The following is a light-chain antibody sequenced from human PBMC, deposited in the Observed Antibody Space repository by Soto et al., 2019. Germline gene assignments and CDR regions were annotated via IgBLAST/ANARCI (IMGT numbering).Light chain of an antibody. CDR3: QSYDSSLSGVV. CDR2: GNS. Sequence: QSALTQPPSVSGAPGRRVTISCTGSSSNIGAGYDVHWYQQLPGTAPKLLIYGNSNRPSGVPDRFSGSKSGTSASLAITGLQAEDEADYYCQSYDSSLSGVVFGGGTKLTVL. CDR1: SSNIGAGYD. J-gene: IGLJ2*01. V-gene: IGLV1-40*01.